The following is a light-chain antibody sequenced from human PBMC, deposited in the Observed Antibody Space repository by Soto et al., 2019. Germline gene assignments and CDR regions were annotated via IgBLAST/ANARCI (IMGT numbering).Light chain of an antibody. J-gene: IGKJ1*01. V-gene: IGKV3-20*01. CDR1: QSVSSSY. CDR3: QQYSDSPT. Sequence: EIVLTQSPGTLSLSPGERATLSCRASQSVSSSYLAWYQQKPGQAPRLLIYGASTRATGIPARFSGSGSGTEFTLTISSLQSEDFAVYYCQQYSDSPTFGQGTKVDIK. CDR2: GAS.